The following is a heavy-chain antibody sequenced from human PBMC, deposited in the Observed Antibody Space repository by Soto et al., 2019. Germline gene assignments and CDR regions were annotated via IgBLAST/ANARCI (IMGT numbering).Heavy chain of an antibody. CDR1: GGSISYNSYY. Sequence: SETLSLTFSVSGGSISYNSYYWGRIRQPPGKGLEWVGGIFYTGTTYYSPSLKDRVTISVATSKNSFSLNLTSVTAADTAVYFCARLVVVAPVANAGGQGTLVTVSS. J-gene: IGHJ4*02. V-gene: IGHV4-39*02. CDR2: IFYTGTT. D-gene: IGHD2-15*01. CDR3: ARLVVVAPVANA.